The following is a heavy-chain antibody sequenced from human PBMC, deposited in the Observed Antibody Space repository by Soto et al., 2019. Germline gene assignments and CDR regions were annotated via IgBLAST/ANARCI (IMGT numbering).Heavy chain of an antibody. CDR1: GGSISSGGYY. V-gene: IGHV4-31*03. D-gene: IGHD4-17*01. Sequence: SETLSLTCTVSGGSISSGGYYWSWIRQHPGKGLEWIGYIYYSGSTYYNPSLKSRVTISVDTSKNQFSLKLSSVTAADTAVYYCARGGTYGDYYHYWGRGTLVTVSS. CDR2: IYYSGST. CDR3: ARGGTYGDYYHY. J-gene: IGHJ4*02.